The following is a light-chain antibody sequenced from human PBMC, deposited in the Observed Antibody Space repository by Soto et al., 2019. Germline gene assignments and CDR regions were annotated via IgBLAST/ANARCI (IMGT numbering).Light chain of an antibody. CDR1: ESVSSSY. J-gene: IGKJ5*01. Sequence: ETVLTQSPGTLSLSPGERATLSCRASESVSSSYLAWYQQKPGQAPRLLIYGASSRATGIPDRFSGSGSGTEFTLTISRLEPEDFAVYYCQQYGSSPPITFGQGTRLEIK. CDR3: QQYGSSPPIT. V-gene: IGKV3-20*01. CDR2: GAS.